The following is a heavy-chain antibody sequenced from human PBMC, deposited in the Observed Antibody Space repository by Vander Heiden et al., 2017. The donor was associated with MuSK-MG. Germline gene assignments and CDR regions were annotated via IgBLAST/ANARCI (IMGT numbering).Heavy chain of an antibody. J-gene: IGHJ1*01. V-gene: IGHV3-23*01. D-gene: IGHD3-10*01. CDR1: GFTFSSYA. CDR2: ISGSGGST. Sequence: EVQLLESGGGLVQPGGSLRLSCAASGFTFSSYAMSWVRQAPGKGLEWVSAISGSGGSTYYADSVKGRFTISRDNSKKTLYLQMNSLRAEDTAVYYCTSSYGSGSYYNTEYFQHWGQGTLVTVSS. CDR3: TSSYGSGSYYNTEYFQH.